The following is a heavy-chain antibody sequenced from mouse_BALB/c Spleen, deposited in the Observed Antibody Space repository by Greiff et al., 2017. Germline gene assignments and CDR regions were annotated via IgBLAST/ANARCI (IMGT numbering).Heavy chain of an antibody. CDR2: IHYSGST. Sequence: EVQLQQSGPDLVKPSQSLSLTCTVTGYSITSGYSWHWIRQFPGNKLEWMGYIHYSGSTNYNPSLKSRISITRDTSKNQFFLQLNSVTTEDTATYYCARGDYYYGSSLYYYAMDYWGQGTSVTVSS. D-gene: IGHD1-1*01. V-gene: IGHV3-1*02. CDR1: GYSITSGYS. J-gene: IGHJ4*01. CDR3: ARGDYYYGSSLYYYAMDY.